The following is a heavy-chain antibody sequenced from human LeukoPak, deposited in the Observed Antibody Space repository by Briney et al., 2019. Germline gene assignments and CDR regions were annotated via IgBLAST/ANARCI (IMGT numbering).Heavy chain of an antibody. CDR2: ISFDGVNT. D-gene: IGHD2-2*01. Sequence: GRSLRLSCAASGFTFSTYAIHWVRQAPGKGLEWVAVISFDGVNTFYADSVKGRFTISRDNSNNTVYLQMNSLRPEDTAVFYCARGQGYESYYYMDVWGKGTTVSVSS. J-gene: IGHJ6*03. V-gene: IGHV3-30*04. CDR1: GFTFSTYA. CDR3: ARGQGYESYYYMDV.